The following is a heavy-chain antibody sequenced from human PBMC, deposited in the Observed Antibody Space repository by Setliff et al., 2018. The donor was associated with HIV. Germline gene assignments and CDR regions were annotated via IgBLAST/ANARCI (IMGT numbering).Heavy chain of an antibody. CDR1: GVSITSYF. J-gene: IGHJ2*01. CDR2: IYYSGSTSGGT. Sequence: PSETLSLTCTVSGVSITSYFWSWIRQPPGKGLEWIGFIYYSGSTSGGTNYNPSLKSRVTISIDTSKNQFSLNLSSVTAADTAVYYCASSLNGDSEPWYFDLWGRGTLVTVSS. CDR3: ASSLNGDSEPWYFDL. V-gene: IGHV4-59*01. D-gene: IGHD4-17*01.